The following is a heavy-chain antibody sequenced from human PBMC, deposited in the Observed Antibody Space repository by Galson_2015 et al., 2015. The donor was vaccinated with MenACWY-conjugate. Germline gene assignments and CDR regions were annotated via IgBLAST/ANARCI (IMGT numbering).Heavy chain of an antibody. V-gene: IGHV1-46*01. D-gene: IGHD2-2*01. CDR3: ARVGYCSSPTCYLAFFDY. Sequence: SVKVSCKASGYTFSSYHMHWVRQAPGQGLEWMGIINPSGGGTSSAQKFQGRVTMTRDTSTSTVYMELSRLRSEDTAVYYCARVGYCSSPTCYLAFFDYWGQGTLVTVSS. CDR1: GYTFSSYH. CDR2: INPSGGGT. J-gene: IGHJ4*02.